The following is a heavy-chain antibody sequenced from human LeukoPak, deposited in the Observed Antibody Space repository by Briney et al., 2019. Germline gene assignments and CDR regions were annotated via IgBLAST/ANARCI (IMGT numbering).Heavy chain of an antibody. V-gene: IGHV3-23*01. CDR3: VKDLGSQGGPYNWFDP. CDR1: GFTFSSYA. D-gene: IGHD3-10*01. J-gene: IGHJ5*02. CDR2: ISGSGGST. Sequence: PGGSLRLSCAASGFTFSSYAMSWVRQAPGKGLEWVSAISGSGGSTYYADSVKGRFTISRDNSKNTLYLQMNSLRAEDTAVYYCVKDLGSQGGPYNWFDPWGQGTLVTVSS.